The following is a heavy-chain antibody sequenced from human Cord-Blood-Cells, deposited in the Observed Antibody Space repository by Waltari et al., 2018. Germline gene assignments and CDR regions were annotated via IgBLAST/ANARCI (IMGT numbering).Heavy chain of an antibody. CDR2: IIPIFGTA. CDR3: AREMAVRVAVAGTPYFDY. V-gene: IGHV1-69*01. CDR1: GGTLSSYA. Sequence: QVQLVQSGAEVKKPGSSVKVSCKASGGTLSSYAISWVRQAPGQGLEWMGGIIPIFGTANYAQKFQGRVTITADESTSTAYMELSSLRSEDTAVYYCAREMAVRVAVAGTPYFDYWGQGTLVTVSS. D-gene: IGHD6-19*01. J-gene: IGHJ4*02.